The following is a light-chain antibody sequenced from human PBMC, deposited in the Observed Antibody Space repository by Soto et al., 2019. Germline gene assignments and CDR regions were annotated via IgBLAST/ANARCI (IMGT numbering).Light chain of an antibody. CDR2: AAS. Sequence: IQLTQSPSSLSASVGDRVTITCRASQGIASYLAWYLQKPGKAPKLLISAASTLHSGVPSRFSGSGSGTDFTLTISSLQPDDFATYYCQQLSVYPLSFGGGTKVEIK. CDR1: QGIASY. V-gene: IGKV1-9*01. J-gene: IGKJ4*01. CDR3: QQLSVYPLS.